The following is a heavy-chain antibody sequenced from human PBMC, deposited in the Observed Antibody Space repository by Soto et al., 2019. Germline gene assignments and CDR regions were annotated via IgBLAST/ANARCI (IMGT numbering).Heavy chain of an antibody. V-gene: IGHV4-39*01. J-gene: IGHJ4*02. Sequence: PSETLSLTCTVSGASVTDSRYFWGWIRQPPGKGLEWIATVDYAGATYYNSSLNSRVSISVDRSKNQISLRLDSVTAADTAVYYCATRILRPSDYWGQGTLVTVSS. CDR1: GASVTDSRYF. CDR2: VDYAGAT. CDR3: ATRILRPSDY. D-gene: IGHD2-21*01.